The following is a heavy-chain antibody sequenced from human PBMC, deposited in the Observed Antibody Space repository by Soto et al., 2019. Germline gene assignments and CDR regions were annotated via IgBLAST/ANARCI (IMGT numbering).Heavy chain of an antibody. J-gene: IGHJ4*02. Sequence: QVQLVQSGAEVKKPGSSVKVSCKASGGTFSSYTISWVRQAPGQGLEWMGRIIPILGIANYAQKFQGRVTITADKFTSTAYMELSSLRSEDTAVYYCARGSLAGSGSFFDYWGQGTLVTVSS. D-gene: IGHD3-10*01. CDR1: GGTFSSYT. CDR3: ARGSLAGSGSFFDY. V-gene: IGHV1-69*02. CDR2: IIPILGIA.